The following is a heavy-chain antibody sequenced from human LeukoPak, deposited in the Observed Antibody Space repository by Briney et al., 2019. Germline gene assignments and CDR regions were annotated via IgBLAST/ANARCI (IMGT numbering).Heavy chain of an antibody. Sequence: GGSLRLSCAASGFTFSSYTMNWVRQAPGKGLEWVSSISSIMSYIYYADSVKGRFTIPRDNPKKSLYLKVNSLRAEDTAVYYCASSCSSRWCYPYYYYMDVWGKGTTVTVSS. D-gene: IGHD6-13*01. CDR1: GFTFSSYT. J-gene: IGHJ6*03. CDR2: ISSIMSYI. CDR3: ASSCSSRWCYPYYYYMDV. V-gene: IGHV3-21*01.